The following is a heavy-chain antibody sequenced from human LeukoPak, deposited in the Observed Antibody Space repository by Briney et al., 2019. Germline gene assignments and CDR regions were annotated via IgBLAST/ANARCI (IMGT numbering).Heavy chain of an antibody. J-gene: IGHJ4*02. Sequence: HPGGSLRLSCAASGFTFSSYAMSWVRQAPGKGLEWVSAISGSGGSTYYADSVKGRFTISRDNSKNTLYLQMNSLRAEDTAVYYCAKGQITFGGVIVQPLDYWGQGTLVTVSS. V-gene: IGHV3-23*01. CDR1: GFTFSSYA. CDR3: AKGQITFGGVIVQPLDY. D-gene: IGHD3-16*02. CDR2: ISGSGGST.